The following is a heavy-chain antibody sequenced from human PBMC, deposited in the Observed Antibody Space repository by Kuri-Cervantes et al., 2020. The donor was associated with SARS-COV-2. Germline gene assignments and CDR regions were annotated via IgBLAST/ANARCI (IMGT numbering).Heavy chain of an antibody. J-gene: IGHJ5*02. CDR2: INHSGST. D-gene: IGHD6-19*01. CDR1: GGSFSGYY. Sequence: SETLSLTCAVYGGSFSGYYWSWIRQPPGKGLEWIGEINHSGSTNYNPSLKSRVTISVDTSKNQFSLKLSSVTAADTAVYYCARQDPIAVAGSYWFDPWGQGTLVTVSS. V-gene: IGHV4-34*01. CDR3: ARQDPIAVAGSYWFDP.